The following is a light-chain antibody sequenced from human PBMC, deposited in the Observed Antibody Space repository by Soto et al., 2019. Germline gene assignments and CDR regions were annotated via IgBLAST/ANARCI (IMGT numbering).Light chain of an antibody. Sequence: DIVMTQSPDSLAVSLGERATINCKSSQSVLHSSNNKNYLAWYQQKPGQPPKLLIYWASTRESGVPDRFSGSGSGTDFTLPISIMQAEDVAVYYCQQCCTTPYTFGQVTKLEI. V-gene: IGKV4-1*01. CDR2: WAS. CDR1: QSVLHSSNNKNY. J-gene: IGKJ2*01. CDR3: QQCCTTPYT.